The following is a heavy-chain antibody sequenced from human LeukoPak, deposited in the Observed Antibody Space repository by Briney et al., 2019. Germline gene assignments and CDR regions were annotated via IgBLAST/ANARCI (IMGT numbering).Heavy chain of an antibody. J-gene: IGHJ4*02. CDR3: ARDSYYGSGSYYEY. CDR1: GGSISSGGYY. V-gene: IGHV4-31*03. CDR2: IYYSGST. D-gene: IGHD3-10*01. Sequence: SQTLSLTCTVSGGSISSGGYYWSWIRQHPGKGLEWIVYIYYSGSTYYNPSLKSRVTISVDTSKNQFSLKLSSVTAADTAVYYCARDSYYGSGSYYEYWGQGTLVTVSS.